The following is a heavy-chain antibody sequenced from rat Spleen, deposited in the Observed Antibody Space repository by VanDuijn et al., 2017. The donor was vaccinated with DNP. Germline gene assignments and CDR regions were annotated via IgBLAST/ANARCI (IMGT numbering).Heavy chain of an antibody. V-gene: IGHV5-7*01. CDR3: ARQGAAHWFAY. D-gene: IGHD1-2*01. J-gene: IGHJ3*01. Sequence: EVQLVESGGGLVQPGRSLKLSCAASGFTFSDYYMAWVRQAPTKGLEWVAYSSYDGRSTYNGDSVKGRFTISRNNAKSTLYLQMDSLRSEDTATYYCARQGAAHWFAYWGQGTLVTVSS. CDR1: GFTFSDYY. CDR2: SSYDGRST.